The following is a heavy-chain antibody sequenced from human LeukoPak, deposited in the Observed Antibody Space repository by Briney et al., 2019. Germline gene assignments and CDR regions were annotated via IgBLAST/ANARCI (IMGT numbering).Heavy chain of an antibody. D-gene: IGHD5-12*01. CDR2: ISSSSSYI. J-gene: IGHJ4*02. CDR3: ARALSGYGEY. Sequence: GGSLRLSCAASGFTFSSYWMSWVRQAPGKGLEWVSSISSSSSYIYYADSVKGRFTISRDNAKNSLYLQMNSLRAEDTAVYYCARALSGYGEYWGQGTLVTVSS. V-gene: IGHV3-21*01. CDR1: GFTFSSYW.